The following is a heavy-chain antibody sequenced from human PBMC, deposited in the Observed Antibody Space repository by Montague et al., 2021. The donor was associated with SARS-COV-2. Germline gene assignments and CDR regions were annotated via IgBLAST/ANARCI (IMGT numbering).Heavy chain of an antibody. V-gene: IGHV4-39*01. J-gene: IGHJ5*02. D-gene: IGHD2-2*01. CDR2: IYYSGNT. Sequence: SETLSLTCTVSGGSISSSSYYWGWIRQPPGKGLEWIGSIYYSGNTYYNPSLKSRVTISVDTSKNQFSLKLSSVTAADTALYYCARQADQLLLEYWFDAWGQGTLVTVSS. CDR3: ARQADQLLLEYWFDA. CDR1: GGSISSSSYY.